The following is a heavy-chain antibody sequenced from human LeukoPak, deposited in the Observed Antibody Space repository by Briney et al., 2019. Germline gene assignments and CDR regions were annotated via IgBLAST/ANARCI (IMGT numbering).Heavy chain of an antibody. V-gene: IGHV4-59*08. CDR3: AGHHPRNTVDF. Sequence: SETLSLTCTVSGDSISSYYWSWLRQPPGKGLEWIAYISDIGSIDYNPSLKSRVTISLETSKNQFSLKLSSVTAADTAVYYCAGHHPRNTVDFWGQGTLVTVSS. CDR2: ISDIGSI. J-gene: IGHJ4*02. CDR1: GDSISSYY. D-gene: IGHD2/OR15-2a*01.